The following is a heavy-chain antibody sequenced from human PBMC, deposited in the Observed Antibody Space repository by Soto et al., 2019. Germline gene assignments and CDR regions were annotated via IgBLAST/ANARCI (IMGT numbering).Heavy chain of an antibody. Sequence: GGSLRLSCAAAGFTFSDYYMSWIRQAPGEGLELVSFISSSSGYTTYADSVMGRFTISKDNSKNMLYLEMNSLRAEDTAVYYCVKNYIQLYFGGQGTLVTVSS. CDR2: ISSSSGYT. CDR3: VKNYIQLYF. D-gene: IGHD5-18*01. J-gene: IGHJ4*02. CDR1: GFTFSDYY. V-gene: IGHV3-11*03.